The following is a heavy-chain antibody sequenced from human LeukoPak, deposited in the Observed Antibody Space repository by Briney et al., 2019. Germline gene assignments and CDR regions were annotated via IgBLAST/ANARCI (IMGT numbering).Heavy chain of an antibody. CDR2: IIPILGIA. J-gene: IGHJ5*02. Sequence: ASVKVSCKASGGTFSSYAISWVRQAPGQGLEWMGRIIPILGIANYAQKFQGRVTITADKSTSTAYMVLSSLRSEDTAVYYCALVVVPAAILSGWFDPWGQGTLVTVSS. CDR3: ALVVVPAAILSGWFDP. D-gene: IGHD2-2*02. V-gene: IGHV1-69*04. CDR1: GGTFSSYA.